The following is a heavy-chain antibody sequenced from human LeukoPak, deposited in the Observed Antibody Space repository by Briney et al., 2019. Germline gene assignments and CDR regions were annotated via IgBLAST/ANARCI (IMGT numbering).Heavy chain of an antibody. CDR3: ARSVYGQSSSSGY. D-gene: IGHD6-13*01. CDR1: GGSFSGYY. J-gene: IGHJ4*02. Sequence: SETLPLTCAVYGGSFSGYYWSWIRQPPGKGLEWIGEINHSGSTNYNPSLKSRVTISVDTSKNQFSLKLSSVTAADTAVYYCARSVYGQSSSSGYWGQGTLVTVSS. V-gene: IGHV4-34*01. CDR2: INHSGST.